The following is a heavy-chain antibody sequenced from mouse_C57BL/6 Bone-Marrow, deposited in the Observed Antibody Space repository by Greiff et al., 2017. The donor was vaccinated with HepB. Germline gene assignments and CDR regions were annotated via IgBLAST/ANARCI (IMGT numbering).Heavy chain of an antibody. J-gene: IGHJ4*01. V-gene: IGHV5-4*01. Sequence: EVQLVESGGGLVKPGGSLKLSCAASGFTFSSYAMSWVRQTPEKRLEWVATISDGGSYTYYPDNVKGRFTISRDNAKNNLYLQMSHLKSEDTAMYYCAGGKGYAMDYWGQGTSVTVSS. CDR1: GFTFSSYA. CDR3: AGGKGYAMDY. CDR2: ISDGGSYT. D-gene: IGHD1-3*01.